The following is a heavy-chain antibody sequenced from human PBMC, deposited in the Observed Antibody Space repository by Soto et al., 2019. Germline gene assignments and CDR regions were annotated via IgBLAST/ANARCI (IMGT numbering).Heavy chain of an antibody. CDR2: INIDGSST. J-gene: IGHJ3*02. Sequence: GSLTLSCAASGFTFSDYWMHWVRQAPGKGLVWVSRINIDGSSTNYADSVKGRFTISRDNAKNTLYLQMNSLRAEDTAIYYCARFRVPIWGQGTMVTVSS. CDR1: GFTFSDYW. D-gene: IGHD3-3*01. CDR3: ARFRVPI. V-gene: IGHV3-74*01.